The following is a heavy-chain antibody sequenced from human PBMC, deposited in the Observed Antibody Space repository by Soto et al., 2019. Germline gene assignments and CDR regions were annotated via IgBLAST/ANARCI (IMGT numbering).Heavy chain of an antibody. Sequence: SVKVSCKASGGTFSSYAISWVRQAPGQGLEWMGGIIPIFGTANYAQKFQGRVTITADESTSTAYMELSSLRSEDTAVYYCARGETDYYGSGSFSPPLDYWGQGTLFTVSS. CDR3: ARGETDYYGSGSFSPPLDY. V-gene: IGHV1-69*13. CDR2: IIPIFGTA. CDR1: GGTFSSYA. D-gene: IGHD3-10*01. J-gene: IGHJ4*02.